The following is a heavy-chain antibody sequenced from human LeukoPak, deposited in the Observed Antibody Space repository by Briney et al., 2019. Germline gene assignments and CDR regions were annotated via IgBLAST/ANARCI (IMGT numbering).Heavy chain of an antibody. CDR1: GGSISSYY. J-gene: IGHJ6*03. V-gene: IGHV4-59*01. CDR2: IYYSGST. D-gene: IGHD5-24*01. Sequence: SETLSLTCTVSGGSISSYYWSWIRQPPGKGLEWIGYIYYSGSTNYNPSLKSRVTISVDTSKNQFSLKLSSVTAADTAVYYCASPDGYYYYMDVWGKGTTVTVSS. CDR3: ASPDGYYYYMDV.